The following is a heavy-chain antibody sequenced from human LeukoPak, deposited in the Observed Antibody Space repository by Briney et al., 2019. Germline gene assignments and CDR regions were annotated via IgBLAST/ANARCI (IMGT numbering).Heavy chain of an antibody. Sequence: GRSLRLSCAASGFSFSSYAMSWVRQAPGKGLEWVSTVSGSGVNTYYADSVKGRFTISRDNSKSTVYLQMNSLRAEDTAIYYCARVDGSSLSRARFDYWGPGTLVTVSS. D-gene: IGHD6-6*01. J-gene: IGHJ4*02. V-gene: IGHV3-23*01. CDR2: VSGSGVNT. CDR3: ARVDGSSLSRARFDY. CDR1: GFSFSSYA.